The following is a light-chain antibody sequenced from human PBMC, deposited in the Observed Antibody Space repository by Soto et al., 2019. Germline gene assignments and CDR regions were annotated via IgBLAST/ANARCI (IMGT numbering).Light chain of an antibody. CDR2: HAS. CDR3: QQFNNWPPIT. J-gene: IGKJ4*01. V-gene: IGKV3D-15*01. CDR1: QSVNSN. Sequence: EIVMTQSPATLSVSPGEIVTLSCRASQSVNSNLAWYQQKPGQAPRLLISHASTSAPGIPARFSGSASGTEFTLTISSLQSEDFAIFYCQQFNNWPPITFGGGTKVDIK.